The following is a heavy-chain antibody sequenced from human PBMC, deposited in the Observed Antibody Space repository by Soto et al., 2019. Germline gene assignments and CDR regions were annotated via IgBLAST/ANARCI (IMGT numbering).Heavy chain of an antibody. CDR2: IVVGSGNT. V-gene: IGHV1-58*02. J-gene: IGHJ4*02. CDR3: AASFPITGTTEFDY. CDR1: GFTFTSSA. D-gene: IGHD1-7*01. Sequence: ASVKVSCKASGFTFTSSAMQWVRQARGQRLEWIGWIVVGSGNTNYAQKFQERVTITRDMSTSTAYMELSSLRSEDTAVYYCAASFPITGTTEFDYWGQGTLVTVSS.